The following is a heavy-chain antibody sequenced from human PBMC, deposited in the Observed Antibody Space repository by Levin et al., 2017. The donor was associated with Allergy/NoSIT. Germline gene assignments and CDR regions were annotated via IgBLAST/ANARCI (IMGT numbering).Heavy chain of an antibody. J-gene: IGHJ2*01. D-gene: IGHD6-6*01. CDR3: ARDKKRGGAAPPRGFDL. Sequence: GGSLRLSCAASGFTFSSYAMHWVRQAPGKGLEWVAVISYEGSNKYYADSVKGRFTISRDNSKNTLYLQMNSLRAEDTAVYYCARDKKRGGAAPPRGFDLWGRGTLVTVSS. V-gene: IGHV3-30*04. CDR2: ISYEGSNK. CDR1: GFTFSSYA.